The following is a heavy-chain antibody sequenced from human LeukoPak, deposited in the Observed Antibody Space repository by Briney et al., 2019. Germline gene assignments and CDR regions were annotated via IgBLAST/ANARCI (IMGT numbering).Heavy chain of an antibody. J-gene: IGHJ3*02. CDR3: TLQGLAAAGLAFDI. CDR1: GFTFSSYS. V-gene: IGHV3-21*01. CDR2: ISSSSSYI. D-gene: IGHD6-13*01. Sequence: GGSLRLSCAASGFTFSSYSMNWVRQAPGKGLEWVSSISSSSSYIYYADSVKGRFTISRDNAKNSLYLQMNSLRAEDTAVYYCTLQGLAAAGLAFDIWGQGTMVTVSS.